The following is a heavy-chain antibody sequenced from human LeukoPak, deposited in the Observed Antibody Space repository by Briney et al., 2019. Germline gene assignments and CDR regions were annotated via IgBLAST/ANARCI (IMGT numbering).Heavy chain of an antibody. CDR3: ARGFPPRRNYDRSGYYSYYFDN. V-gene: IGHV1-18*01. CDR1: GYTFNSYG. D-gene: IGHD3-22*01. CDR2: ISTYNDNT. J-gene: IGHJ4*02. Sequence: GASVKVSCKASGYTFNSYGITWVRQAPGQGPEWMGWISTYNDNTKYAQKFQGRVTMTTDTSTSTAYMELRSLRSDDTAVYYCARGFPPRRNYDRSGYYSYYFDNWGQGTLVTVSS.